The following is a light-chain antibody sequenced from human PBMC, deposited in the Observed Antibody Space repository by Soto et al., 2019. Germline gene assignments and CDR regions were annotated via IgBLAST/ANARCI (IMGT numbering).Light chain of an antibody. Sequence: EIVLTQSPGTLSLSPGERATLSCRASQSVSNNYLAWYQQKPGQAPRLLIYGASNRATGIPDRFSGSGSGTEFNLTIRSLQSEDFAVYFCQQYDDWLRPTFGGGTTGDIK. CDR1: QSVSNNY. CDR3: QQYDDWLRPT. V-gene: IGKV3-20*01. CDR2: GAS. J-gene: IGKJ4*01.